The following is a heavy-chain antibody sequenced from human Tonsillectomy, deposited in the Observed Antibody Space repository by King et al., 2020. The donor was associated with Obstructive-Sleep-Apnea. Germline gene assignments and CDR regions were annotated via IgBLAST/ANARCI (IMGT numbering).Heavy chain of an antibody. CDR2: INPNSGGT. D-gene: IGHD1-26*01. CDR3: ARDHSGSYKGYFDY. CDR1: GYTFTAYY. V-gene: IGHV1-2*02. Sequence: VQLVESGAEVEKPGASVKVSCKASGYTFTAYYIHWVRQAPGQGLEWMGWINPNSGGTNYAQKFQGRVTMTRDTSIRTAYMELSSLTSDDTAMYYCARDHSGSYKGYFDYWAQGTLVTVSS. J-gene: IGHJ4*02.